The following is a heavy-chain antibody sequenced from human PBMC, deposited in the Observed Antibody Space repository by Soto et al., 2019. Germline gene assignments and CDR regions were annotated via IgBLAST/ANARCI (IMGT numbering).Heavy chain of an antibody. CDR1: GGTFNTYN. CDR2: ILPIFGTT. Sequence: QVQLVQSGAEVKKPGSSVKVSCKASGGTFNTYNINWVRQAPGQGLEWMGGILPIFGTTNYAQRFQGRVTITADDSTSTAYMELSSLRSEDTAVYYCARDATGDSYYYYYGMDVWGKVTTVTVTS. J-gene: IGHJ6*04. V-gene: IGHV1-69*01. CDR3: ARDATGDSYYYYYGMDV. D-gene: IGHD7-27*01.